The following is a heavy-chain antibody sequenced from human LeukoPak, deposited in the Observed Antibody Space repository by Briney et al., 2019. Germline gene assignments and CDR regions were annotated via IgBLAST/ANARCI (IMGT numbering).Heavy chain of an antibody. Sequence: SETLSLTCTVSGXSISSSSDYWDWIRQPPGKGREWIGTIYYSGTTYYNPSLKSRVTISVDTSRNQFSLKLISVTATDTAVYYCARMIGDDAFDIWGQGTMVTVSS. V-gene: IGHV4-39*01. CDR2: IYYSGTT. D-gene: IGHD3-22*01. CDR3: ARMIGDDAFDI. CDR1: GXSISSSSDY. J-gene: IGHJ3*02.